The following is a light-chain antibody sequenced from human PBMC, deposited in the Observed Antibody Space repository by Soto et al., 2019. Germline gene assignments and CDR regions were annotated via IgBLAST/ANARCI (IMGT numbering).Light chain of an antibody. Sequence: EIVTTQSPATLSVSPGERATLSCRASQSVSNNLAWYQQKPGQAPRLLIYGASTRATGIPARFSGSGSGTDFTLTISSLLSEDFAVYYCQQYNIWPPWTFGQGTRVEIK. CDR3: QQYNIWPPWT. J-gene: IGKJ1*01. CDR1: QSVSNN. V-gene: IGKV3-15*01. CDR2: GAS.